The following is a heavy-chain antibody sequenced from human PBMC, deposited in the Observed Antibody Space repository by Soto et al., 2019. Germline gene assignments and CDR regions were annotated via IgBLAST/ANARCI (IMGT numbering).Heavy chain of an antibody. CDR1: GGSTSSGGYY. V-gene: IGHV4-31*03. Sequence: SETLSLTCTVSGGSTSSGGYYWSWIRQHPGKGLEWIGCIYYSGSTYYNPSLKSRVTISVDTSKNQFSLKLSSVTAADTAVYYCARGPAYYYGSGTNQYYFDYWGQGTLVT. CDR2: IYYSGST. D-gene: IGHD3-10*01. CDR3: ARGPAYYYGSGTNQYYFDY. J-gene: IGHJ4*02.